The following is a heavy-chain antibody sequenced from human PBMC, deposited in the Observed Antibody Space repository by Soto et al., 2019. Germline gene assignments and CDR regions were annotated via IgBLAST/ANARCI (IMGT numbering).Heavy chain of an antibody. Sequence: QVQLVESGGGVVQPGRSLRLSCAASGFTFSSYAMHWVRQAPGKGLVWVAVISYDGSDKYYGDSVKGRFTISRDNSRNTLYLQMDCVRAEDRAVYYCARSGDGGYASFVYGGQGTLVTVSS. D-gene: IGHD5-12*01. CDR1: GFTFSSYA. CDR2: ISYDGSDK. J-gene: IGHJ4*02. V-gene: IGHV3-30-3*01. CDR3: ARSGDGGYASFVY.